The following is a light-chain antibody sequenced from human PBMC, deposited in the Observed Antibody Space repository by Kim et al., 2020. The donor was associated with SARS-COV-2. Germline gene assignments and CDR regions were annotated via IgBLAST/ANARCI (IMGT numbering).Light chain of an antibody. J-gene: IGLJ1*01. V-gene: IGLV2-14*03. CDR3: SSYTTSGTYV. CDR2: DVT. Sequence: GQSITISCTATSSDVGDYTYVSWYQQHPLRAPKLMIYDVTERPSGVSNRFSASKSGNTASLTISGLLPEDEADYYCSSYTTSGTYVFGTGTKVTVL. CDR1: SSDVGDYTY.